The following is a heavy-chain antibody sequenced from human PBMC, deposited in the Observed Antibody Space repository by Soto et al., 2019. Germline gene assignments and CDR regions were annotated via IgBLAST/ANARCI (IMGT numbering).Heavy chain of an antibody. CDR1: GFTFTNYG. CDR3: VRERGPFNAFDI. V-gene: IGHV3-33*01. J-gene: IGHJ3*02. Sequence: QVQLLDSGGGVVQPGRSLRLSCAASGFTFTNYGMHWVRQAPGKGLEWVAVIWADGNHKYYADSVKGRFTISRDNSKNPLNLPMDSLGAEDTAVYYCVRERGPFNAFDIWRQGRMVAASS. CDR2: IWADGNHK.